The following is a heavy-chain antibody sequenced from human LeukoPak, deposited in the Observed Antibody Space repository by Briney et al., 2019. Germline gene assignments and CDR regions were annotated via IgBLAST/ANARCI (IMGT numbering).Heavy chain of an antibody. CDR3: ARTYYDSSGYSGFDY. CDR2: MNPNSGNT. Sequence: ASVKVSCKASGYTFTSYGINWLRQATGQGLEWMGWMNPNSGNTGYAQKFQGRVTMTRNTSISTAYMELSSLRSEDTAVYYCARTYYDSSGYSGFDYWGQGTLVTVSS. D-gene: IGHD3-22*01. CDR1: GYTFTSYG. V-gene: IGHV1-8*02. J-gene: IGHJ4*02.